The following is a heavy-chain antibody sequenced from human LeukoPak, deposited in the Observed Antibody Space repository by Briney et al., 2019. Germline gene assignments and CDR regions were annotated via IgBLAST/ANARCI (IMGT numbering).Heavy chain of an antibody. CDR1: GFPFSDYY. V-gene: IGHV3-11*01. Sequence: PGGALGLSCAASGFPFSDYYMSWIRPAPGEGVEGVSYISSSGSTIYYADSVKGRFIISRDNAKNSLYLQMNSLRAEDTAVYYCARRGGYSYDGSYFDYWGQGTLVTVSS. J-gene: IGHJ4*02. CDR3: ARRGGYSYDGSYFDY. D-gene: IGHD5-18*01. CDR2: ISSSGSTI.